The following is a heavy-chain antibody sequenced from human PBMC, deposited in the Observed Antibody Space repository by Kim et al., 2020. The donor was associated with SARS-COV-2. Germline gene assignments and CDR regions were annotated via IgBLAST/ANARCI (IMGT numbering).Heavy chain of an antibody. CDR3: ARHQTLTLGYCSSTSCFDAFDI. D-gene: IGHD2-2*01. Sequence: SETLSLTCTVSGGSISSYYWSWIRQPPGKGLEWIGYIYYSGSTNYNPSLKSRVTISVDTSKNQFSLKLSSVTAADTAVYYCARHQTLTLGYCSSTSCFDAFDIWGQGTMVTVSS. V-gene: IGHV4-59*08. CDR1: GGSISSYY. CDR2: IYYSGST. J-gene: IGHJ3*02.